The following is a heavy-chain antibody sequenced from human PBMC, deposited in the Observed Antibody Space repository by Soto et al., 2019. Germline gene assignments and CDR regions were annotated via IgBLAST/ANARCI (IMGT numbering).Heavy chain of an antibody. J-gene: IGHJ4*02. V-gene: IGHV1-69*13. CDR2: IIPIFGTA. D-gene: IGHD6-6*01. CDR1: GGTFSSYA. Sequence: SVKVSCKASGGTFSSYAISWVRQAPGQGLEWMGGIIPIFGTANYAQKFQGRVTITADESTSTAYMELGSLRSEDTAVYYCARDPLPVEYSSSSTDYWGQGTLVTVSS. CDR3: ARDPLPVEYSSSSTDY.